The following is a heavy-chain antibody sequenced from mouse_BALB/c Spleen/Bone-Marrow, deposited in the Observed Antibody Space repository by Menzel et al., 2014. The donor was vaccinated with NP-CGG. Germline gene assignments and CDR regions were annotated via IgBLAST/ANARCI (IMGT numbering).Heavy chain of an antibody. D-gene: IGHD2-3*01. CDR2: IYPGDGDT. CDR1: GYTFTCYW. Sequence: QVQLQQSGAELARPGASVKLSCKASGYTFTCYWMQWVKQRPGQGLEWIGAIYPGDGDTRYTQKFKGKATLTADKSSSTAYMQLSSLASEDSAVYYCAREDDGYYDWYFDVWGAGTTVTVSS. J-gene: IGHJ1*01. V-gene: IGHV1-87*01. CDR3: AREDDGYYDWYFDV.